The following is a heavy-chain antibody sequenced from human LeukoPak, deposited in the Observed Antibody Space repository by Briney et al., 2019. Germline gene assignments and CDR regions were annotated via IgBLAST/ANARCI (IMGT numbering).Heavy chain of an antibody. V-gene: IGHV4-61*02. CDR2: IYTSGST. J-gene: IGHJ4*02. D-gene: IGHD6-13*01. Sequence: SQTLSLTCTVSGGSISSGSYYWSWIRQPAGKGQEWIGRIYTSGSTNYNPSLKSRVTISVDTSKNQFSLKLSSVTAADTAVYYCARDVSSSPYFDYWGQGTLVTVSS. CDR3: ARDVSSSPYFDY. CDR1: GGSISSGSYY.